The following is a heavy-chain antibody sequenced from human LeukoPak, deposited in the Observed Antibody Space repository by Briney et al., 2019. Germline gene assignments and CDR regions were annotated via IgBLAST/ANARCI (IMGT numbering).Heavy chain of an antibody. J-gene: IGHJ5*02. CDR3: ARVASEYYYDPVRFDP. CDR1: GGSISSGDYY. D-gene: IGHD3-22*01. CDR2: IYYSGST. V-gene: IGHV4-30-4*01. Sequence: SETLSLTCTVSGGSISSGDYYWSWIRQPPGKGLEWIGYIYYSGSTYYNPSLKSRVTISVDTSKNQFSLKLSSVTAADTAVYYCARVASEYYYDPVRFDPWGQGTLVTASS.